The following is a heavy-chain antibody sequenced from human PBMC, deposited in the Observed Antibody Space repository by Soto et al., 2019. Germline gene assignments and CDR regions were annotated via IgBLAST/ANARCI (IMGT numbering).Heavy chain of an antibody. CDR1: GYTFTSYG. V-gene: IGHV1-18*01. J-gene: IGHJ6*02. CDR2: ISAYNYNT. CDR3: ARVSRYGHKYYYNGMDV. D-gene: IGHD1-20*01. Sequence: ASVKVSCKSSGYTFTSYGISWVRQAPGQGLEWMGWISAYNYNTNYAQKLQGRVTMTTDTSTSTAYMELRSRRSDDTGVYKSARVSRYGHKYYYNGMDVWGQGTTVTVSS.